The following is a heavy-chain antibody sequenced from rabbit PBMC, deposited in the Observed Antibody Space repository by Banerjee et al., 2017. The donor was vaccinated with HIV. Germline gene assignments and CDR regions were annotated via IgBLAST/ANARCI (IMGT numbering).Heavy chain of an antibody. Sequence: QEQLVESGGGLVQPGGSLTLSCTASGFSFSNKAVMCWVRQAPGKGLEWIACINAVTGKAVYASWAKGRFTFSKTSSTTVTLQMTSLTAADTATYFCAREPYSYDDYGDHDVTRLDLWGPGTLVTVS. J-gene: IGHJ3*01. CDR3: AREPYSYDDYGDHDVTRLDL. CDR1: GFSFSNKAV. V-gene: IGHV1S45*01. D-gene: IGHD2-1*01. CDR2: INAVTGKA.